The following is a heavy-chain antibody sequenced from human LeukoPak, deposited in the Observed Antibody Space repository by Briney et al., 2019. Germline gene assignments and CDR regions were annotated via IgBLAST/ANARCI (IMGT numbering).Heavy chain of an antibody. CDR3: VRSPDCSSTSCYGYYFDY. J-gene: IGHJ4*02. CDR1: GGSISGYY. Sequence: SETLSLTCTVSGGSISGYYWSWIRQPAGKGLEWIGRIYSSGTTSYHPSLKSRVTMSVDTSKNQFSLKLSSVTAADAAVYYCVRSPDCSSTSCYGYYFDYWGQGTLVTVSS. V-gene: IGHV4-4*07. D-gene: IGHD2-2*01. CDR2: IYSSGTT.